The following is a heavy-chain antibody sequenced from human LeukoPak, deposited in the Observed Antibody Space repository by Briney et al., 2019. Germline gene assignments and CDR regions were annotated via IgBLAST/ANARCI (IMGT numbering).Heavy chain of an antibody. CDR2: IYYSGST. D-gene: IGHD3-22*01. V-gene: IGHV4-59*01. CDR3: ARGVDSSGYPYYFDY. CDR1: GGSISSYY. Sequence: SETLSLTCTVSGGSISSYYWSWIRQPPGKGLEWIGYIYYSGSTNYNPSLKSRVTISVDTSKNQFSLKLSSVTAAGTAVYYCARGVDSSGYPYYFDYWGQGTLVTVSS. J-gene: IGHJ4*02.